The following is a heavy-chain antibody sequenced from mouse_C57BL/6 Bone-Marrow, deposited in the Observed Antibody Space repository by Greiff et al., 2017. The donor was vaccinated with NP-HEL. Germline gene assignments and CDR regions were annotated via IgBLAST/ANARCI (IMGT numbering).Heavy chain of an antibody. CDR1: GFTFSDAW. J-gene: IGHJ3*01. CDR2: IRNKANNHAT. CDR3: TRNYGSSYTWFAY. Sequence: EVKLMESGGGLVQPGGSMKLSCAASGFTFSDAWMDWVRQSPEKGLEWVAEIRNKANNHATYYAESVKGRFTISRDDSKSSVYLQMNSLRAEDTGIYYCTRNYGSSYTWFAYWGQGTLVTVSA. V-gene: IGHV6-6*01. D-gene: IGHD1-1*01.